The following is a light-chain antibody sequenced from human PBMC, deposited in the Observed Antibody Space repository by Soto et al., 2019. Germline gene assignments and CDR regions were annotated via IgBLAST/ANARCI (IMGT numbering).Light chain of an antibody. CDR3: QAWDTSTSYV. CDR1: KLGNKY. J-gene: IGLJ1*01. CDR2: QDT. V-gene: IGLV3-1*01. Sequence: SYARTQPPSVSVSPGQTASITCSGDKLGNKYASWYQQKPGQSPVLVIYQDTKRPSGIPERFSGSNSGNTATLTISGTQAMDEADYYCQAWDTSTSYVFGTGTKVTVL.